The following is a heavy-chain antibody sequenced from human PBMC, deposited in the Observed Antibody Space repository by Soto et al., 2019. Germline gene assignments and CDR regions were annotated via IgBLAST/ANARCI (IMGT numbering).Heavy chain of an antibody. Sequence: EVQLLESGGGLLKPGGSLRLSFEASGFTFRSYAMNWVRQAPGKGLEWVSGISSNGGSTYYSDTVKGRFTIYRDISKNMLYLKIISLRVEETALYYCAKDNGPPGTTDWYFDVWGRGTLVSVSS. D-gene: IGHD2-8*01. CDR2: ISSNGGST. V-gene: IGHV3-23*01. CDR1: GFTFRSYA. CDR3: AKDNGPPGTTDWYFDV. J-gene: IGHJ2*01.